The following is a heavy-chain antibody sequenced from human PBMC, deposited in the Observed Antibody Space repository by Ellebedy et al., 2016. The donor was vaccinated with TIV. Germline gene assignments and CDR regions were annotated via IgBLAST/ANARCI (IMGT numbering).Heavy chain of an antibody. V-gene: IGHV1-2*02. D-gene: IGHD4-17*01. Sequence: AASVKVSCKASGYTFTGYYMHWVRQAPGQGLEWMGWINPNSGGTNYAQKFQGRVTMTRDTSISTAYMEMSRLRSDDTAVYYCARVALRTHFDYWGQGTLVTVSS. CDR3: ARVALRTHFDY. CDR1: GYTFTGYY. CDR2: INPNSGGT. J-gene: IGHJ4*02.